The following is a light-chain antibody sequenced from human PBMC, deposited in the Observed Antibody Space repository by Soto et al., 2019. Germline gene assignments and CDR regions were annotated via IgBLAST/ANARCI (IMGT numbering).Light chain of an antibody. CDR1: QTISTY. Sequence: DIQMTQSPSSLSASVGDRVTITCRASQTISTYLTWYQQKPGKAPRLLIYDASSLLSGVPSRFSGSRSGTDFTLPITSLQPEDFSTYFGQQSDSTPYTFRQGTKVEI. CDR3: QQSDSTPYT. J-gene: IGKJ2*01. V-gene: IGKV1-39*01. CDR2: DAS.